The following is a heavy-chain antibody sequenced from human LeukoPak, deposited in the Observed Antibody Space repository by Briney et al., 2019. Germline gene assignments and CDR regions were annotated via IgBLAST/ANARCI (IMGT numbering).Heavy chain of an antibody. V-gene: IGHV4-34*01. J-gene: IGHJ6*03. Sequence: PSETRSLTCAVYGRSFSGYDWSWSRQPPGKGLEWIGEINHSGSTNYNPSLKSRVTISLDTSKNQFSLNLSSVTAADTAVYHCARGREPQLFYYHKYMAVWGKGTTATVYS. CDR1: GRSFSGYD. D-gene: IGHD1-14*01. CDR2: INHSGST. CDR3: ARGREPQLFYYHKYMAV.